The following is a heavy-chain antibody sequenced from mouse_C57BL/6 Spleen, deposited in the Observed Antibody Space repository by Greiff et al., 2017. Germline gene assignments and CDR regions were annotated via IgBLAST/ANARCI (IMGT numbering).Heavy chain of an antibody. V-gene: IGHV1-64*01. CDR2: IHPNSGST. J-gene: IGHJ4*01. Sequence: QVQLQQPGAELVKPGASVKLSCKASGYTFTSYWMHWVKQRPGQGLEWIGMIHPNSGSTNYNEKFKSKATLTVDKSSSTAYMQLSRLTSEDSAVYYCARGRYYAMDYWGQGTSVTVSS. CDR3: ARGRYYAMDY. CDR1: GYTFTSYW.